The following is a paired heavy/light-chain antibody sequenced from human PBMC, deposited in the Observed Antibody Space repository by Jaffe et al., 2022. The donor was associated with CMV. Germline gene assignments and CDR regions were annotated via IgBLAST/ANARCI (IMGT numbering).Heavy chain of an antibody. CDR3: ASEPTQTGYYYMDV. CDR1: GFTFSNHW. D-gene: IGHD4-17*01. J-gene: IGHJ6*03. V-gene: IGHV3-74*01. Sequence: EVQLVESGGGLVQPGGSLRLSCAASGFTFSNHWMHWVRRAPGKGLVWVSRITDGSSTTYADSVKGRFTISRDNAKNTLYLQMNSLRAEDTAVYFCASEPTQTGYYYMDVWGKGTTVTVSS. CDR2: ITDGSST.
Light chain of an antibody. CDR1: QSVNSRH. J-gene: IGKJ2*01. CDR2: GAS. CDR3: QQYGSSPPNT. V-gene: IGKV3-20*01. Sequence: EIVLTQSPGTLSLSPGERATLSCRASQSVNSRHVAWYQERPGQAPRLLIYGASNRATGIPDRFSGSGSGTDFTLTISRLESEDFAVYYCQQYGSSPPNTFGQGTKLEIK.